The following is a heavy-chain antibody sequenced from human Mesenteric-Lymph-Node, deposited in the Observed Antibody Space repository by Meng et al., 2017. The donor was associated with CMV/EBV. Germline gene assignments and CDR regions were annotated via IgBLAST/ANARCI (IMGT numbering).Heavy chain of an antibody. CDR3: ARLDQAAAGNRWFDP. Sequence: SETLSLTCTVSGGSISSSSYFWGWVRQPPGKGLEWIGITYYRGSTYYNPSLKSRVTISVDTSKNQFSLKLSSVTAADTAVYYCARLDQAAAGNRWFDPWGQGTLVTVSS. CDR1: GGSISSSSYF. CDR2: TYYRGST. D-gene: IGHD6-13*01. J-gene: IGHJ5*02. V-gene: IGHV4-39*01.